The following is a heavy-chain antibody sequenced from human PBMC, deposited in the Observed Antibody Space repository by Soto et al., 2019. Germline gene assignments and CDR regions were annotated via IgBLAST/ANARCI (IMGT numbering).Heavy chain of an antibody. D-gene: IGHD3-3*01. V-gene: IGHV3-23*01. CDR1: GFTFSSYA. CDR3: AKSFLKPRVFDY. CDR2: ISGSGGST. J-gene: IGHJ4*02. Sequence: PGGSLRLSCAASGFTFSSYAMSWVRQAPGKGLEWVSAISGSGGSTYYADSVTGRFTISRDNSKNTLYLQMNSLRAEDTAVYYCAKSFLKPRVFDYWGQGTLVTVSS.